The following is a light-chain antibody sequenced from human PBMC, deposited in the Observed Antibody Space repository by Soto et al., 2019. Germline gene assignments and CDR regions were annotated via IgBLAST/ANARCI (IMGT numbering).Light chain of an antibody. CDR3: QESYSTGRGT. V-gene: IGKV1-39*01. Sequence: DIQMTQSPSSLSASVGDRVTIACRASQSISRSLNRYQQKAGNAPKLLIHAASSLQSGSPSRFSGSGSGTDFTLTISSLQPEDFATYYCQESYSTGRGTFGPGTKVDIK. J-gene: IGKJ3*01. CDR1: QSISRS. CDR2: AAS.